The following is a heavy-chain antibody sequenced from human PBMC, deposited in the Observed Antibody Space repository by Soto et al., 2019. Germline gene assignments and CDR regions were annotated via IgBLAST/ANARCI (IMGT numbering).Heavy chain of an antibody. CDR3: ARGEYTDFVAPFDL. D-gene: IGHD6-6*01. J-gene: IGHJ5*02. CDR1: GGTFDSHA. CDR2: IIPILGSP. V-gene: IGHV1-69*01. Sequence: QVQLVQSGPEMKKPGSSVKVSCKASGGTFDSHAVSWVRQAPGQGLEGMGGIIPILGSPKYAQRFQGRVTITADELSNTAYLELNTLKSEDTAVYYCARGEYTDFVAPFDLWGQGTLVTVSS.